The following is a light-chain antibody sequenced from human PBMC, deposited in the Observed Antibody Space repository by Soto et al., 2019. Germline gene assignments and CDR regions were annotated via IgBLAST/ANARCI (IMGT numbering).Light chain of an antibody. CDR1: QTISIL. V-gene: IGKV3-11*01. CDR3: QQHFNGTIT. J-gene: IGKJ5*01. Sequence: EIVLTQSPATLSLSRGERATLSCKARQTISILLARYQQKPGQAPRPLIYGASNRAPGIPARFSASGSGTDFTLTISRLQTEDFAVYDCQQHFNGTITFGQGTRLEIK. CDR2: GAS.